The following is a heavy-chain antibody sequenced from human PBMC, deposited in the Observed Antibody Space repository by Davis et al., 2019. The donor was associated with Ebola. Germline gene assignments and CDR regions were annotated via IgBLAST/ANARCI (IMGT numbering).Heavy chain of an antibody. D-gene: IGHD3-3*01. Sequence: SVQVSRQASRYTLLSYVISWVRQPPGQGLERMGWISAYTGNTNYAQKLQGSVTMTRDTSTSTAYMGLSRLRSDDTAVYYCARDQTPYYDFWSGSALFGMDVWGQGATVTVSS. V-gene: IGHV1-18*01. CDR1: RYTLLSYV. CDR2: ISAYTGNT. CDR3: ARDQTPYYDFWSGSALFGMDV. J-gene: IGHJ6*02.